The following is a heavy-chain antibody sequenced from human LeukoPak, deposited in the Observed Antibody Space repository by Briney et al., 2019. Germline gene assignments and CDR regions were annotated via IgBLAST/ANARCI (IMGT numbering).Heavy chain of an antibody. CDR3: ARDGGQQLVSFDY. CDR1: GFTFSSYS. J-gene: IGHJ4*02. CDR2: ISSSSSYI. V-gene: IGHV3-21*01. D-gene: IGHD6-13*01. Sequence: GGSLRLSCAASGFTFSSYSVNWVRQAPGKGLEWVSSISSSSSYIYYADSVKGRFTISRDNAKNSLYLQMNSLRAEDTAVYYCARDGGQQLVSFDYWGQGTLVTVSS.